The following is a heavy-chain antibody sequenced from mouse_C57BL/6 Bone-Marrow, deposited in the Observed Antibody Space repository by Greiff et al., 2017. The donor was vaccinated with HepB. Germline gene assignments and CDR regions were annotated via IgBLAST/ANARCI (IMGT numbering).Heavy chain of an antibody. V-gene: IGHV1-50*01. CDR1: GYTFTSYW. J-gene: IGHJ4*01. Sequence: QVQLKESGAELVKPGASVKLSCKASGYTFTSYWMQWVKQRPGQGLEWIGEIDPSDSYTNDNQKFKGKATLTVETSSITAYMQLSSLTSEDSAVYYSGGSHAMDYWGQGTSVTVSS. CDR3: GGSHAMDY. CDR2: IDPSDSYT.